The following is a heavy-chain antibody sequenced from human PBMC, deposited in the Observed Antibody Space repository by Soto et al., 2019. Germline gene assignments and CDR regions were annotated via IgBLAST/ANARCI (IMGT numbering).Heavy chain of an antibody. J-gene: IGHJ4*02. CDR3: AKSKRDYDFWSDLDY. D-gene: IGHD3-3*01. CDR2: ISAYNGNT. V-gene: IGHV1-18*01. Sequence: ASVKVSCKASGYTFTSYGISWVRQAPGQGLEWMGWISAYNGNTNYAQKLQGRVTMTTGTSTSTAYMELRSLRSDDTAVYYCAKSKRDYDFWSDLDYWGQGTLVTVSS. CDR1: GYTFTSYG.